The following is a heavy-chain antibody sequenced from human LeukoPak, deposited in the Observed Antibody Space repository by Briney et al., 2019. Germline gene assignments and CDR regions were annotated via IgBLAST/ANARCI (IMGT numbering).Heavy chain of an antibody. CDR2: INHSGSA. CDR1: GGSFSGYY. J-gene: IGHJ4*02. CDR3: ARSPTRGSGSSSFDY. Sequence: SETLSLTCAVYGGSFSGYYWSWIRQPPGKGLEWIGEINHSGSANYNPSLKSRVTISVDTSKNQFSLKLSSVTAADTAVYYCARSPTRGSGSSSFDYWGQGTLVTVSS. V-gene: IGHV4-34*01. D-gene: IGHD3-10*01.